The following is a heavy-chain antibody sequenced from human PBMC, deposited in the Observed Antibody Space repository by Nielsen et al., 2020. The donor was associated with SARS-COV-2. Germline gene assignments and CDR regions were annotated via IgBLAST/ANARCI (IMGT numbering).Heavy chain of an antibody. D-gene: IGHD6-13*01. CDR3: ARLGSSSWYFDY. CDR1: GFTFDDYG. Sequence: GESLKISCAASGFTFDDYGMSWVRQAPGKGLEWVSGINWNGGSTGYADSVKGRFTISRDNAKNSLYLQMNSLRAEDTAVYYCARLGSSSWYFDYWGQGTLVTVSS. CDR2: INWNGGST. V-gene: IGHV3-20*04. J-gene: IGHJ4*02.